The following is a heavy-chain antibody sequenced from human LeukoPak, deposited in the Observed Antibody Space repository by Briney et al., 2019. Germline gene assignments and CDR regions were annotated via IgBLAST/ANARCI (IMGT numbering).Heavy chain of an antibody. V-gene: IGHV4-30-4*08. CDR3: ARVEYNWNDEGFDY. J-gene: IGHJ4*02. CDR2: IYYSGST. D-gene: IGHD1-20*01. Sequence: SETLSLTCTVSGGSISSGYYYWSWIRQPPGKGLEWIGYIYYSGSTYYNPSLKSRVTISVDTSKNQFSLKLSSVTAADTAVYYCARVEYNWNDEGFDYWGQGTLVTVSS. CDR1: GGSISSGYYY.